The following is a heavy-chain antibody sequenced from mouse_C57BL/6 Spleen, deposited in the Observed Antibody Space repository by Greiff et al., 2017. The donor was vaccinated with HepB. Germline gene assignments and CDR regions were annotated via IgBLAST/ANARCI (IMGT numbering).Heavy chain of an antibody. CDR1: GYTFTSYW. J-gene: IGHJ2*01. CDR2: INPSNGDT. CDR3: ARTSIYDGYYSFDC. D-gene: IGHD2-3*01. Sequence: QVQLQQPGTELVKPGASVKLSCKASGYTFTSYWMHWVKQRPGQGLEWIGNINPSNGDTNYNEKFKSKATLTEDKSSSTAYMQLSSLSSEDSSVYYCARTSIYDGYYSFDCWGTGTTLTVAS. V-gene: IGHV1-53*01.